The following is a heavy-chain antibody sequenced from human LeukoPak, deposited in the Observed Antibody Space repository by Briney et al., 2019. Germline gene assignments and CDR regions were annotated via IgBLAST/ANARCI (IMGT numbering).Heavy chain of an antibody. CDR3: ARGNYGSGSYKNPFDY. Sequence: SETLSLTCTVSGGSISSYYWSWIRQPPGKGLEWIGYIYYSGSTNYNPSLKSRVTISVDTSKNQFSLKLSSVTAADTAVYYCARGNYGSGSYKNPFDYWGQGTLVTVSS. CDR2: IYYSGST. V-gene: IGHV4-59*01. J-gene: IGHJ4*02. D-gene: IGHD3-10*01. CDR1: GGSISSYY.